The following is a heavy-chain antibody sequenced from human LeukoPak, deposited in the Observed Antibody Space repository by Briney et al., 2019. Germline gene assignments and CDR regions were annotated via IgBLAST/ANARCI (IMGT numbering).Heavy chain of an antibody. CDR3: ARYQPPDFDY. Sequence: SETLSLTCTVSGGSISSYYWSWIRQSPGKALEWIGYIYYNGDTYYNPSLKSRVTISLDKSKSQFSLKLGSVTAAGTAVYYCARYQPPDFDYWGQGTLVTVSS. V-gene: IGHV4-59*01. CDR2: IYYNGDT. J-gene: IGHJ4*02. CDR1: GGSISSYY. D-gene: IGHD1-14*01.